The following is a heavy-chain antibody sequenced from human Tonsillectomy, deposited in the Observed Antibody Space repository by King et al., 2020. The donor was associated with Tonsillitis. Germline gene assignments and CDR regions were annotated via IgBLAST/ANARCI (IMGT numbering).Heavy chain of an antibody. J-gene: IGHJ4*02. V-gene: IGHV3-30*04. CDR3: ARGDEIIAARAPDY. CDR1: GFTFRTFA. D-gene: IGHD6-6*01. CDR2: APYDVMSR. Sequence: QLQLVQSGGGVVQPGTSLRLSCAASGFTFRTFAMHWVRQAPGKGLEWVAVAPYDVMSRYYADSVKGRFTISRDNSKNTLYLQMNSLRVEDTAVYYCARGDEIIAARAPDYWGQGSLVIVSS.